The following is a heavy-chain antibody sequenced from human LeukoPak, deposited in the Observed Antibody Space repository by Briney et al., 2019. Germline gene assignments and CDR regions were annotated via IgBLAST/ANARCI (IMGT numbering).Heavy chain of an antibody. CDR1: GFTFSTYG. V-gene: IGHV3-30*02. J-gene: IGHJ4*02. CDR3: AKDRSYHYFDY. CDR2: IRYDGSEK. D-gene: IGHD5-18*01. Sequence: GGSLRLSCAASGFTFSTYGMHWVRQAPGKGLGWVAFIRYDGSEKYSTDSVKGRFSISRDNSKNTLYLRMNSLTAEDTAVYYCAKDRSYHYFDYWGQGTLVTVSS.